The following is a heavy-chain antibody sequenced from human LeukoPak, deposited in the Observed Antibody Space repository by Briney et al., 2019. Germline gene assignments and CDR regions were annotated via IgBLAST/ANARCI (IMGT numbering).Heavy chain of an antibody. D-gene: IGHD6-19*01. CDR2: IYHSGST. CDR1: GGSISSSDYY. CDR3: ARLRQWLTPLRGEKYYFDY. J-gene: IGHJ4*02. V-gene: IGHV4-39*01. Sequence: MSSETLSLTCTVSGGSISSSDYYWGWIRQPPGKGLEWIGSIYHSGSTYYNPSLKSRVTISVDTSKNQFSLKLSSVTAADTAVYYCARLRQWLTPLRGEKYYFDYWGQGTLVTVSS.